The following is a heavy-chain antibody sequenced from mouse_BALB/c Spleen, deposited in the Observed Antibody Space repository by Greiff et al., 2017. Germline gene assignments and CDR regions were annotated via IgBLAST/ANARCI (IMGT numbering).Heavy chain of an antibody. CDR3: ARGGRYYGSSYEWYFDV. CDR2: ISSGGST. D-gene: IGHD1-1*01. J-gene: IGHJ1*01. CDR1: GFTFSSYA. Sequence: EVMLVESGGGLVKPGGSLKLSCAASGFTFSSYAMSWVRQTPEKRLEWVASISSGGSTYYPDSVKGRFTISRDNARNILYLQMSSLRSEDTAMYYCARGGRYYGSSYEWYFDVWGAGTTVTVSS. V-gene: IGHV5-6-5*01.